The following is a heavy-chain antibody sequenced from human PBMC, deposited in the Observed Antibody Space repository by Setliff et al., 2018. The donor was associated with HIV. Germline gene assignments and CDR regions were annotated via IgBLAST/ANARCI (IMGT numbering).Heavy chain of an antibody. CDR2: ISSSGSPI. V-gene: IGHV3-48*03. CDR3: AREGIAAAGSYSYGFGQMDY. CDR1: GFIFSSYE. Sequence: GGSLRLSCAASGFIFSSYEMNWVRQAPGKGLEWVSYISSSGSPIHYADSVRGRFTISRDNAKNSLYLQMNSLRAEDTAVYYCAREGIAAAGSYSYGFGQMDYWGQGTLVTVSS. J-gene: IGHJ4*02. D-gene: IGHD6-13*01.